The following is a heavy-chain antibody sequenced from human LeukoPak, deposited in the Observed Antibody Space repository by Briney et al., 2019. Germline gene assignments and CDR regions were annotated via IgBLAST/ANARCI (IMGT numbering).Heavy chain of an antibody. Sequence: ASVKVSCEASGYTFTGYYMHWVRQAPGQGLEWMGWINPNSGGTNYAQKFQGRVTMTRDTSISTAYMELSRLRSDDTAVYYCARRRGQQLGGFDPWGQGTLVTVSS. J-gene: IGHJ5*02. CDR3: ARRRGQQLGGFDP. CDR1: GYTFTGYY. CDR2: INPNSGGT. D-gene: IGHD6-13*01. V-gene: IGHV1-2*02.